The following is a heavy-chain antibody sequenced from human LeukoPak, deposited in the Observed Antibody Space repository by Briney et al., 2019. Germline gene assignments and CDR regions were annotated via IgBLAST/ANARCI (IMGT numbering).Heavy chain of an antibody. V-gene: IGHV1-69*05. J-gene: IGHJ6*03. Sequence: ASVKVSCKASGGTFSSYAISWVRQAPGQGLEWMGGIIPIFGTANYAQKFQGRVTITTDESTSTAYMELSSLRSEDTAVYYCARSPLSIAARNYYMDVWGKGTTVTVSS. CDR3: ARSPLSIAARNYYMDV. CDR2: IIPIFGTA. CDR1: GGTFSSYA. D-gene: IGHD6-6*01.